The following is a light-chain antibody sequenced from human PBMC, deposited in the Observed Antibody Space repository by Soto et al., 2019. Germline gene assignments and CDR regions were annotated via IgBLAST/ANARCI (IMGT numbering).Light chain of an antibody. CDR2: KAS. CDR1: QSISSW. V-gene: IGKV1-5*03. Sequence: DIQMTQSPSTLSASLGDSVTIXXRASQSISSWLAWYQQKPGQAPKLXIYKASSLERGVPSRFSGSGSGTEFTLTISSLQPDDFATYYCQQYNSDPRTFGEGTKVDIK. J-gene: IGKJ4*02. CDR3: QQYNSDPRT.